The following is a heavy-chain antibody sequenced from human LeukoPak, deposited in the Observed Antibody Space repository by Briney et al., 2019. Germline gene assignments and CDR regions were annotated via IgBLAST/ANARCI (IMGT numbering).Heavy chain of an antibody. CDR2: IIPIFGIA. Sequence: ASVKVSCKASGGTFSSNAISWVRQAPGQGLEWMGGIIPIFGIANYAQKFQDRVTITADKSTSTAYMELRSLRPDDTAVYYCARDYYDSSGYLPFDYWGQGSLVTVSS. CDR3: ARDYYDSSGYLPFDY. CDR1: GGTFSSNA. V-gene: IGHV1-69*10. D-gene: IGHD3-22*01. J-gene: IGHJ4*02.